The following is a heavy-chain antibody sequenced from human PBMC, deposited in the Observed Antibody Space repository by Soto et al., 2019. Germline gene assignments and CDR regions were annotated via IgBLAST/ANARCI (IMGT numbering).Heavy chain of an antibody. CDR3: AGGDYYHSSGYYFYYYTMDV. Sequence: QLHLQESGPGLVKPSETLSLTCTVSGGSISSSSYYWGWIRQPPGKGLEWIGNVYYGGSTYYNPSLTSRVTISVETSKRQFSLKLSSVTAADTAVYYCAGGDYYHSSGYYFYYYTMDVWGQGTTVTVSS. CDR1: GGSISSSSYY. CDR2: VYYGGST. D-gene: IGHD3-22*01. V-gene: IGHV4-39*01. J-gene: IGHJ6*02.